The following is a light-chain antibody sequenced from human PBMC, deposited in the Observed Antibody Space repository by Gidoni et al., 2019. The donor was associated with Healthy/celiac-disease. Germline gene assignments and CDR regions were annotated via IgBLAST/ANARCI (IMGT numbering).Light chain of an antibody. V-gene: IGLV1-40*01. CDR1: SSNIGTGYD. CDR2: GNI. J-gene: IGLJ2*01. Sequence: QSVLTQPPSVSGAPGQRVTIPCTGSSSNIGTGYDVHWYQQLPGTAPKLLIYGNINRPSGVPDRFSGAKSGTSASLAITGLQAEDEADYYCQSYDNSLSGPVFGGGTKLTVL. CDR3: QSYDNSLSGPV.